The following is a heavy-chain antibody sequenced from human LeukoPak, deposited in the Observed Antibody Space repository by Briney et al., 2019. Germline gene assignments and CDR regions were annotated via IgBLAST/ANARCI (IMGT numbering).Heavy chain of an antibody. D-gene: IGHD6-19*01. V-gene: IGHV3-23*01. CDR3: ARRNTRGGCGWYEFDY. J-gene: IGHJ4*02. CDR1: GFTFSSYA. Sequence: GGSLRLSCAVSGFTFSSYAMSWVRQAPGKGLEWVSAISGSGGRIDYGDSVKGRFTVSRDNSKNTLNLQMNSLRAEDTAVYYCARRNTRGGCGWYEFDYWGQGTLVTVSS. CDR2: ISGSGGRI.